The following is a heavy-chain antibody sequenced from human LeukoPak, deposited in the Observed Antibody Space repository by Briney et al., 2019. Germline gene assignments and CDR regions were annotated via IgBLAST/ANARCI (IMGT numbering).Heavy chain of an antibody. J-gene: IGHJ4*02. CDR1: GGSISSGGYS. CDR3: ATRSYYDSSGYYYFSDY. D-gene: IGHD3-22*01. CDR2: IYHSGST. Sequence: SSQTLSLTCAVSGGSISSGGYSWSWIRQPPGKGLEWIGYIYHSGSTNYNPSLKSRVTISVDTSKNQFSLKLSSVTAADTAAYYCATRSYYDSSGYYYFSDYWGQGTLVTVSS. V-gene: IGHV4-30-2*01.